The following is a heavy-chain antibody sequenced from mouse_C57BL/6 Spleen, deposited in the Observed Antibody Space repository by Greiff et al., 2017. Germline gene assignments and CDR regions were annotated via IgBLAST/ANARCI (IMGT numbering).Heavy chain of an antibody. J-gene: IGHJ1*03. CDR1: GYTFTSYW. CDR3: ARPTVVNWYFDV. D-gene: IGHD1-1*01. Sequence: QVQLQQPGAELVKPGASVKLSCKASGYTFTSYWMHWVKQRPGQGLEWIGMIHPNSGSTNYHEKFKSKATLTVDKSSNTAYMQLSSLTSEDSAVYYCARPTVVNWYFDVWGTGTTVTVSS. V-gene: IGHV1-64*01. CDR2: IHPNSGST.